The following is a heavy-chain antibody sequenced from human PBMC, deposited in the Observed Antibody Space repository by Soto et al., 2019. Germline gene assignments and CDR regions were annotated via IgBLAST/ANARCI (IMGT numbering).Heavy chain of an antibody. CDR1: GGSISSYY. CDR3: ARQWQYASSGWPKNAYYYYMDV. V-gene: IGHV4-59*08. D-gene: IGHD6-19*01. J-gene: IGHJ6*03. Sequence: SETLSLTCTVSGGSISSYYWSWIRQPPGKGLEWIGYIYYSGSTNYNPSLKSRVTISVDTSKNQFSLKLSSVTATDTAVDYCARQWQYASSGWPKNAYYYYMDVWGKGTTVTVSS. CDR2: IYYSGST.